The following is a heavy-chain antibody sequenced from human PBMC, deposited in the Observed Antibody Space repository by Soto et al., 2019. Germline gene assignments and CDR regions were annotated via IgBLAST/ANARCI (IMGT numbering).Heavy chain of an antibody. CDR3: ARGGHGIVATIGY. CDR2: IYYSGST. J-gene: IGHJ4*02. D-gene: IGHD5-12*01. CDR1: GGSISSGGYY. Sequence: QVQLQESGPGLVKPSQTLSLTRTVSGGSISSGGYYWSWIRQHPGKGLEWIGYIYYSGSTYYNPSLKSRVTISVDTSKNLFSLKLSSVTAADTAVYYCARGGHGIVATIGYWGQGTLVTVSS. V-gene: IGHV4-31*03.